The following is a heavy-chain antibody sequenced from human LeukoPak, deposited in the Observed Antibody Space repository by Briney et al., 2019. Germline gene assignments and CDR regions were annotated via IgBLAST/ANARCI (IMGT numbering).Heavy chain of an antibody. CDR1: GYTFTSYG. J-gene: IGHJ4*02. V-gene: IGHV1-18*01. CDR2: ISAYNGNT. CDR3: ASGSGSSSWYDLGALDY. D-gene: IGHD6-13*01. Sequence: ASVKVSCKASGYTFTSYGISWVRQAPGQGLEWMGWISAYNGNTNYAQKLQGRVTMTTDTSTSTAYMELRSLRSEDTAVYYCASGSGSSSWYDLGALDYWGQGTLVTVSS.